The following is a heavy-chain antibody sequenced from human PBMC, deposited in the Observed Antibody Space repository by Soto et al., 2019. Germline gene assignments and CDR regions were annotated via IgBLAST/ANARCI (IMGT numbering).Heavy chain of an antibody. CDR1: GYTFTSYD. CDR3: ARVMYSSGWGSYYYGMDV. J-gene: IGHJ6*02. D-gene: IGHD6-19*01. CDR2: MNPNSGNT. V-gene: IGHV1-8*01. Sequence: ASVKVSCKASGYTFTSYDINWVRQATGQGLEWMGWMNPNSGNTGYAQKFQGRVTMTRNTSISTAYMELSSLRSEDTAVYYCARVMYSSGWGSYYYGMDVWGQGTTVTVSS.